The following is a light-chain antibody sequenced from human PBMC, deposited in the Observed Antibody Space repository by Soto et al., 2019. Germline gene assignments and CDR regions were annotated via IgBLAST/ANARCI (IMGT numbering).Light chain of an antibody. CDR3: QVWDSNNDHDV. Sequence: SYELTQPPSVSVAPGKTARITCGGNDIGSISVHWYQQKPGQAPVVVIYYDTDRPSGIPERFSGSNSGNTATLTISRVEAGDEADYYCQVWDSNNDHDVFGTGTKLTVL. CDR2: YDT. V-gene: IGLV3-21*04. J-gene: IGLJ1*01. CDR1: DIGSIS.